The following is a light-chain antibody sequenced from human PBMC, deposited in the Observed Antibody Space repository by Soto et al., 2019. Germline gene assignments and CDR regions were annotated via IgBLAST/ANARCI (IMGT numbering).Light chain of an antibody. CDR1: SGSIASNY. V-gene: IGLV6-57*01. CDR2: EDN. CDR3: QSYDATNQV. J-gene: IGLJ3*02. Sequence: NFMLTQPHSVSESPGKTVIISCTRSSGSIASNYVQWYQQPPVSSPTTVIYEDNQRPSGVPDRFSGSIVSSSNSASLTISGLETEDEADYFCQSYDATNQVFGGGTKLTVL.